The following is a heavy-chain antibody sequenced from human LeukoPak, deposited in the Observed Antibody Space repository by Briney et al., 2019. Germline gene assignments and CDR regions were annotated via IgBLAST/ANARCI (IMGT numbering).Heavy chain of an antibody. CDR3: ARDDSRMGGTHAFDI. D-gene: IGHD1-14*01. CDR1: GFIFSDYS. CDR2: ISISGSSI. V-gene: IGHV3-21*01. J-gene: IGHJ3*02. Sequence: PGGSLRLSCAASGFIFSDYSMNWVRQAPGKGLEWVASISISGSSIYYADSVKGRFTISRDNAKNSLYLQMNSLRAEDTAVYYCARDDSRMGGTHAFDIWGQGTMVTVSS.